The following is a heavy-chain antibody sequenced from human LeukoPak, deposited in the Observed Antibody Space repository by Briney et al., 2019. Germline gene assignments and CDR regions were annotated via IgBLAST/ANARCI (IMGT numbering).Heavy chain of an antibody. CDR2: LWYDGTNE. CDR1: GLTFSSYA. D-gene: IGHD3-16*01. V-gene: IGHV3-33*08. Sequence: GGSLRLSCAVSGLTFSSYAMTWVRQAPGEGLEWVALLWYDGTNENYADSVKGRFTISRDNSKNTMYLQMNNLRAEDTAVYYCARRGTPNAFDLWGQGTMVTVSS. J-gene: IGHJ3*01. CDR3: ARRGTPNAFDL.